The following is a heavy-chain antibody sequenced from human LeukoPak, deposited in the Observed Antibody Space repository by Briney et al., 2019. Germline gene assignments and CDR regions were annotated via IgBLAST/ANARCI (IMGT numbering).Heavy chain of an antibody. Sequence: VVSLRLSGAASGLTFSSYEMNWVRQAPGKGLEWVSYISSSGSTIYYADSVKGRFTISRDNAKNSLYLQMNSLRAEDTAVYYCARASTTSDFDYWGQGTLVTVSS. CDR1: GLTFSSYE. D-gene: IGHD2/OR15-2a*01. V-gene: IGHV3-48*03. CDR3: ARASTTSDFDY. CDR2: ISSSGSTI. J-gene: IGHJ4*02.